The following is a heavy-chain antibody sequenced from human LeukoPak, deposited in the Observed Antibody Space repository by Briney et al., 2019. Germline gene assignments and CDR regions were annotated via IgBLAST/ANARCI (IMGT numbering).Heavy chain of an antibody. CDR2: ISGSGGST. Sequence: GRSLRLSCAASGFTFSSYAMSWVRQAPGKGLEWVSAISGSGGSTYYADSVKGRFTISRDNSKNTLYLQMNSLRAEDTAVYYCAKDSGYSYGSFDYWGQGTLVTVSS. V-gene: IGHV3-23*01. CDR3: AKDSGYSYGSFDY. J-gene: IGHJ4*02. D-gene: IGHD5-18*01. CDR1: GFTFSSYA.